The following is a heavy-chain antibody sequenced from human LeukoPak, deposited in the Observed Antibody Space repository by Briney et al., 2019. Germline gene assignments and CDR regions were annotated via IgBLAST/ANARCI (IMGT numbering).Heavy chain of an antibody. CDR2: ISSRSSYI. CDR1: GFTFSSYS. V-gene: IGHV3-21*01. D-gene: IGHD2-2*01. J-gene: IGHJ4*02. CDR3: ARAVVPAAIPVSDY. Sequence: GGSLRLSCAASGFTFSSYSTNWVRQAPGKGLEWVSSISSRSSYIYYADSVKGRFTISRDNAKNSLYLQMNSLRSEDTAVYYCARAVVPAAIPVSDYWGQGTLVTVSS.